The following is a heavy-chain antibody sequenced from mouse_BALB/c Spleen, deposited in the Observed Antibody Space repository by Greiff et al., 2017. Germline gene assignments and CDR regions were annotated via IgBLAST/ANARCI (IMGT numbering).Heavy chain of an antibody. CDR3: ARDRGITKAMDY. J-gene: IGHJ4*01. V-gene: IGHV5-6-3*01. Sequence: EVQLVESGGGLVKPGGSLKLSCAASGFTFSSYGMSWVRQTPDKRLELVATINSNGGSTYYPDSVKGRFTISRDNAKNTLYLQMSSLKSEDTAMYYCARDRGITKAMDYWGQGTSVTVSS. CDR2: INSNGGST. D-gene: IGHD2-4*01. CDR1: GFTFSSYG.